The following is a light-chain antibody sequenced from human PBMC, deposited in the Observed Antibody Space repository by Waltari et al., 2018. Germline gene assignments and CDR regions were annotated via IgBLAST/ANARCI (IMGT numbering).Light chain of an antibody. V-gene: IGKV3-20*01. CDR1: QTVTSDY. CDR2: GAS. J-gene: IGKJ2*01. Sequence: EIVLTQSPRTLSLFPGERATLSCRASQTVTSDYLAWYQQKPGQAPRLLISGASNRATGTPDRVSGSVCGTDFTLIITGLEPQDFAVYNSQQNGSPMYTSGQATKLESK. CDR3: QQNGSPMYT.